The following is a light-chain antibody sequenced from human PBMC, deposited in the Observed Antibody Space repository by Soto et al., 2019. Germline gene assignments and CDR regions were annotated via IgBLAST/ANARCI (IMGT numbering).Light chain of an antibody. J-gene: IGLJ1*01. CDR3: SLYTSTSTFV. V-gene: IGLV1-40*01. CDR1: HSDIGAGYG. Sequence: QSVLTQPPSVTGAPGQRVTISCTGSHSDIGAGYGVHWYQQFPHSAPKLLIYDTTNRPSGVPDRFSGSRSGTSASLAITGLQAEDEADYYCSLYTSTSTFVFGPGTKLTVL. CDR2: DTT.